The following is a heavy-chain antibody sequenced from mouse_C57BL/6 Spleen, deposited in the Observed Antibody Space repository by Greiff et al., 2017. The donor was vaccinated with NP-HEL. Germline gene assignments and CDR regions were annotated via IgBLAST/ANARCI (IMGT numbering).Heavy chain of an antibody. D-gene: IGHD2-5*01. CDR1: GYTFTSYW. V-gene: IGHV1-69*01. J-gene: IGHJ4*01. CDR2: IDPSDSYT. CDR3: AREGYSNSSRAMDY. Sequence: VKLMESGAELVMPGASVKLSCKASGYTFTSYWMHWVKQRPGQGLEWIGEIDPSDSYTNYNQKFKGKSTLTVDKSSSTAYMQLSSLTSEDSAVYYCAREGYSNSSRAMDYWGQGTSVTVSS.